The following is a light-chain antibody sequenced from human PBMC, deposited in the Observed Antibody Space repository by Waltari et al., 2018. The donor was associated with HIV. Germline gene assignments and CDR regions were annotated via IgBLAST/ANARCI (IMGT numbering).Light chain of an antibody. CDR2: KTS. V-gene: IGKV1-5*03. CDR3: QQYKSYSLT. J-gene: IGKJ5*01. Sequence: DIQMTQSPSTLSASVGDRVIITCRSSQNVDNWLAWYQQRPGSAPKALIYKTSTLQTGVPSRFSGSGSGTEFSLTISSLQPDDFATYYCQQYKSYSLTFGQGTRLEIK. CDR1: QNVDNW.